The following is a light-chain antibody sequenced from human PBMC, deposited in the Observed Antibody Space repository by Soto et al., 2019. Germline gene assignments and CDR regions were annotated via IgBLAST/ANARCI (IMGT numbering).Light chain of an antibody. CDR3: SLYTSSDIPYV. CDR2: VVS. Sequence: QSALTQPASVSGSPGQSITISCTGTSSDVGAYDYVSWYQQNPDKAPKLIIYVVSNRRSGVSNRFSGSKSGNTASLTISGLQAEDEADYYFSLYTSSDIPYVFGTGTKLTVL. J-gene: IGLJ1*01. CDR1: SSDVGAYDY. V-gene: IGLV2-14*01.